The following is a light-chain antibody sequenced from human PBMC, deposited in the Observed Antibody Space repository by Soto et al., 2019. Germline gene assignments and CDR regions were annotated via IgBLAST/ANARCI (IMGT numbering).Light chain of an antibody. J-gene: IGKJ4*02. CDR2: AAS. V-gene: IGKV1-39*01. CDR3: QQSYSTPLT. CDR1: QSMSSY. Sequence: DIQMTQSPSSLSASVGDRVTITCRASQSMSSYLNWYQQKPGKAPKLLIYAASSLKSGVPSRFSGSGSGTDFTLTISSRQPEDFATYYCQQSYSTPLTVGGGTKVQIK.